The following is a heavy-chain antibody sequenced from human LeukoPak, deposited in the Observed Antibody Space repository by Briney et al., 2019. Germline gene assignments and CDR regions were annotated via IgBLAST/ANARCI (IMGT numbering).Heavy chain of an antibody. CDR2: IYPGDSDI. Sequence: GESLKISCEASRYRSNSYWIGWVRQMPAKGLEWMGIIYPGDSDIRYSPSFQGQVTISADTSISTAYLQWSSLKASHTALYYCARHLPEVVRGIYHHYYGMHVWRRETTVRVSS. D-gene: IGHD3-10*01. CDR3: ARHLPEVVRGIYHHYYGMHV. J-gene: IGHJ6*02. CDR1: RYRSNSYW. V-gene: IGHV5-51*01.